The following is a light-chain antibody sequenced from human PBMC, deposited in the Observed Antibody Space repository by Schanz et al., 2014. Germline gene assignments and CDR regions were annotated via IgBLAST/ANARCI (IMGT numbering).Light chain of an antibody. Sequence: EIVLTQSPVTLSLSPGERATLSCRASQNVGTYLAWYQQKPGQAPRLLIYGASSRATGIPDRFSGSGSGTDFTLTISRLEPKDFAVYYCQQYGGSPATFGPGTKVDLK. CDR1: QNVGTY. V-gene: IGKV3-20*01. J-gene: IGKJ3*01. CDR2: GAS. CDR3: QQYGGSPAT.